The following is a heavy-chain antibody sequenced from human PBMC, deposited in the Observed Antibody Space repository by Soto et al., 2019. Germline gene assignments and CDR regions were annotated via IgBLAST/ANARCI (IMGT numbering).Heavy chain of an antibody. CDR3: ARQQLGPSCYYGMAV. J-gene: IGHJ6*02. V-gene: IGHV1-69*12. CDR1: GGTFSSYA. Sequence: QVQLVQSGAEVKKPGSSVKVSCKASGGTFSSYAISWVRQAPGQGLEWMGGIIPILGTANYAQKFQGRVTITADESTSTAYMELTSLRAEDTAVYSRARQQLGPSCYYGMAVWGQGTTVTVSS. CDR2: IIPILGTA. D-gene: IGHD6-6*01.